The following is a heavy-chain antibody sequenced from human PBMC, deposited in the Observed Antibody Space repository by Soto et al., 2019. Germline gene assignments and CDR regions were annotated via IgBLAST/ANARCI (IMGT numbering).Heavy chain of an antibody. D-gene: IGHD3-22*01. CDR2: INPSGDST. V-gene: IGHV1-46*01. J-gene: IGHJ4*02. Sequence: ASVKVSCKASGYTFTSYYMHWVRQAPGQGLEWMGIINPSGDSTSYAQKFQGRVTMTRDTSTSTVYMELSSLRSEDTAVYFCARADYYDSSGFYYDCWGQGSLVTVSS. CDR3: ARADYYDSSGFYYDC. CDR1: GYTFTSYY.